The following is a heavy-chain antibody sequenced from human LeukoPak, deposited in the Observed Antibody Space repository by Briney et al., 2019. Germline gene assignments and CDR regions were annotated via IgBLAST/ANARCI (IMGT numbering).Heavy chain of an antibody. Sequence: PSETLSLTCAVYGDSLSNYCLSWIRQPPGKGLEWIGEINHSGSTNYNPSLKSRVTISVDTSKNQFSLKLSSVTAADTAVYYCVRDLAGTTPPFSHYWGQGTLVTVSS. CDR2: INHSGST. V-gene: IGHV4-34*01. CDR1: GDSLSNYC. J-gene: IGHJ4*02. CDR3: VRDLAGTTPPFSHY. D-gene: IGHD6-19*01.